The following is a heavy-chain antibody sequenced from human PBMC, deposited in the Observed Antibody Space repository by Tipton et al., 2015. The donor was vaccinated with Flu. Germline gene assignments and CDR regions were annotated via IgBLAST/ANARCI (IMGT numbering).Heavy chain of an antibody. J-gene: IGHJ4*02. CDR3: ATLTGDGY. Sequence: SLRLSCAASGFTFSSYEMNWVRQAPGKGLEWLSYISSSGNTISYADSVRGRFTISRDNTKKSLYLQLNSLRAEDTAIYYCATLTGDGYWGQGIMVTVSS. D-gene: IGHD7-27*01. CDR1: GFTFSSYE. CDR2: ISSSGNTI. V-gene: IGHV3-48*03.